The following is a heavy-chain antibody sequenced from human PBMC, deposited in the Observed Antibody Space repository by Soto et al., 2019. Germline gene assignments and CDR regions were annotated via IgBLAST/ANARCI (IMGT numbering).Heavy chain of an antibody. Sequence: GGSLRLSCAASGFTFSSYEMNWVRQAPGKXLEWVSYISSSGSTIYYADSVKGRFTISRDNAKNSLYLQMNSLRAEDTAVYYCARDLRYCSSTSCYTGYYYGMDVWGQGTTVTVSS. CDR2: ISSSGSTI. D-gene: IGHD2-2*02. V-gene: IGHV3-48*03. CDR1: GFTFSSYE. J-gene: IGHJ6*02. CDR3: ARDLRYCSSTSCYTGYYYGMDV.